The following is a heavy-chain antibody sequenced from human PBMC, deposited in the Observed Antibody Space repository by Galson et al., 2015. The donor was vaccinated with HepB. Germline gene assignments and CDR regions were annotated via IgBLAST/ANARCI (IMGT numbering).Heavy chain of an antibody. D-gene: IGHD3-3*01. V-gene: IGHV2-70*01. J-gene: IGHJ5*02. Sequence: PALVKPTQTLTLTCTFSGFSLSTSGMCVSWIRQPPGKALEWLALIDWDDDKYYSTSLKTRLTISKDTSKNQVVLTMTNMDPVDTATYYCARGGIRANDFWSGYVLNWFDPWGQGTLVTVSS. CDR3: ARGGIRANDFWSGYVLNWFDP. CDR2: IDWDDDK. CDR1: GFSLSTSGMC.